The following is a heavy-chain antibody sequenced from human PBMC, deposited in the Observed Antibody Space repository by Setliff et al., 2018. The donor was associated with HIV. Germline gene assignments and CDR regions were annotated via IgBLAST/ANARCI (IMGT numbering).Heavy chain of an antibody. Sequence: PVGSLRLSCAASGFTFDDYTMHWVRQAPGKGLEWVSLISWDGGSTYYADSVKGRFTISRDNSKNSLYLQMDSLRTEDTALYYCAKDQGRGSSTSCYYYYGMDVWGQGTTVTVSS. V-gene: IGHV3-43*01. J-gene: IGHJ6*02. D-gene: IGHD2-2*01. CDR1: GFTFDDYT. CDR3: AKDQGRGSSTSCYYYYGMDV. CDR2: ISWDGGST.